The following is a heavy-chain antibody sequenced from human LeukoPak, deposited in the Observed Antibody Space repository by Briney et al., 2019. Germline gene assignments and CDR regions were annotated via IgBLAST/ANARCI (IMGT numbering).Heavy chain of an antibody. V-gene: IGHV4-39*01. CDR3: ARGVAAAGKVRGSWFDP. J-gene: IGHJ5*02. CDR2: IYYSGST. Sequence: PSETLSLTCTVSGGSISSSSYYWGWIRQPPGKGLEWIGSIYYSGSTYYNPSLKSRVTISVGTSKNQFSLKLSSVTAADTAVYYCARGVAAAGKVRGSWFDPWGQGTLVTVSS. D-gene: IGHD6-13*01. CDR1: GGSISSSSYY.